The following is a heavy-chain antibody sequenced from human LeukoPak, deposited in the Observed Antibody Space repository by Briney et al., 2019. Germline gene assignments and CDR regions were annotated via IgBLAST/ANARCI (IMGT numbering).Heavy chain of an antibody. J-gene: IGHJ4*02. Sequence: PGGSLRLSCAASGFTVSSNYMSWVRQAPGKGLEWVSVVYSGGSSYYADSVKGRFTISRDNSKNTLYLQMNSLRAEDTAVYYCARDGRYGDHEGEDYWGQGTLVTVSS. V-gene: IGHV3-53*01. D-gene: IGHD4-17*01. CDR3: ARDGRYGDHEGEDY. CDR2: VYSGGSS. CDR1: GFTVSSNY.